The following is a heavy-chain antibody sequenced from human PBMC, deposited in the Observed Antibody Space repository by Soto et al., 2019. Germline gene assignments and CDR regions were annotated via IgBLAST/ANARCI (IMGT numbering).Heavy chain of an antibody. CDR1: GFTFSNYN. CDR2: IRGSSSAI. J-gene: IGHJ4*02. V-gene: IGHV3-21*01. D-gene: IGHD2-15*01. CDR3: ARGREDCSSGSCYSVFDY. Sequence: GGSLRLSCTASGFTFSNYNMVWVRQPPGQGLEWVSYIRGSSSAIQYADSVKGRLTISRDNAKNSLYLQMTSLRAEDTAVYYCARGREDCSSGSCYSVFDYWGQGTLVTVSS.